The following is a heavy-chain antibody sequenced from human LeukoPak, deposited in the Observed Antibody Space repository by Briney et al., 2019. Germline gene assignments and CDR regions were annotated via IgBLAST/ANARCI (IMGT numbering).Heavy chain of an antibody. CDR2: IYTSGST. CDR1: GGSISSYY. V-gene: IGHV4-4*07. J-gene: IGHJ3*02. Sequence: SETLSLTCTVSGGSISSYYRSWIRQPAGKGLEWIGRIYTSGSTNYNPSLKSRVTMSVDTSKNQFSLKLSSVTAADTAVYYCARLLYYYDSSGYYYLDAFDIWGQGTMVTVSS. CDR3: ARLLYYYDSSGYYYLDAFDI. D-gene: IGHD3-22*01.